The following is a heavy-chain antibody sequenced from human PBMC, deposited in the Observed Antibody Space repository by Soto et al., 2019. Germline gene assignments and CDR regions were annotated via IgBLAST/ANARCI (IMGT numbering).Heavy chain of an antibody. Sequence: SETLSLTCTVSGGSISSNYWTWIRQPPGKGLEWIGYVYNSGSTNYNPSLKSRVTISEDTSKSQFSLKVNSMTAADTAVYYCARYRREAVAGYTLDNWGQGXLVTVYS. V-gene: IGHV4-59*01. CDR2: VYNSGST. J-gene: IGHJ4*02. CDR3: ARYRREAVAGYTLDN. D-gene: IGHD6-13*01. CDR1: GGSISSNY.